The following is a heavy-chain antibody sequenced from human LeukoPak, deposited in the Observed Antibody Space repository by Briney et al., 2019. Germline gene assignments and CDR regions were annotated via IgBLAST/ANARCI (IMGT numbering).Heavy chain of an antibody. CDR3: ARLAYCSNDVCYSNYYYSMDV. D-gene: IGHD2-8*01. CDR1: GYTFSSYW. CDR2: IYPDDSDT. V-gene: IGHV5-51*01. Sequence: GESLKISCKGSGYTFSSYWIGWVRQMPGKGLEWMGIIYPDDSDTRYSPSFQGQVTISADKSISTAYLQWSSLKASDTAMYYCARLAYCSNDVCYSNYYYSMDVWGKGTTVIVSS. J-gene: IGHJ6*03.